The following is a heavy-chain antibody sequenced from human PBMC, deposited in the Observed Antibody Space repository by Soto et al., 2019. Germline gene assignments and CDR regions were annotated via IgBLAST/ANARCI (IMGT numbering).Heavy chain of an antibody. CDR1: GYTFTGYY. CDR3: ARDPGHSSGWPYYYDYYGMDV. V-gene: IGHV1-2*04. Sequence: ASVKVCCKASGYTFTGYYMHWVREAPGQGLEWMGWINPNSGGTNYAQKFQGWVTMTRDTSISTAYMELSRLRSDDTAVYYCARDPGHSSGWPYYYDYYGMDVWRQGILVTVSS. D-gene: IGHD6-19*01. CDR2: INPNSGGT. J-gene: IGHJ6*02.